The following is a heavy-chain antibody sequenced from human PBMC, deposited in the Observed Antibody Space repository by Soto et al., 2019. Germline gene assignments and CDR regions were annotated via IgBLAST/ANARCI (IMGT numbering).Heavy chain of an antibody. V-gene: IGHV4-59*12. CDR1: GGSINSYY. D-gene: IGHD3-22*01. Sequence: PSETLSLTCTVSGGSINSYYWSWIRQPPGKGLEWIGEIHYSGSTNYNPSLKSRVTISADKSKNQFSLKLSSVTAADTAVYYCARAGLDYYDSSGYSDAFDIWGQGTMVTVSS. J-gene: IGHJ3*02. CDR2: IHYSGST. CDR3: ARAGLDYYDSSGYSDAFDI.